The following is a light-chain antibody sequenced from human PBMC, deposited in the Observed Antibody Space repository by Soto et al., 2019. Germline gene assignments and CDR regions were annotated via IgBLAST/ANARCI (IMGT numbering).Light chain of an antibody. CDR1: QGI. Sequence: DIQMTQSPSSLSASVGDRVTITCRASQGIKRLIYAASSLQSGVPSRVSGSGSGTEFTLTISSLQPEDFATYYCLQYKSYPWTFGQGTKVEIK. CDR3: LQYKSYPWT. V-gene: IGKV1-17*01. J-gene: IGKJ1*01. CDR2: AAS.